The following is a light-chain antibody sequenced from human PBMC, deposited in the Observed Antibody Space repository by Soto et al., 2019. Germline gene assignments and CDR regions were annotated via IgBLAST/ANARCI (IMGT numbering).Light chain of an antibody. J-gene: IGLJ1*01. CDR2: DVS. CDR3: SLYAGRYIA. Sequence: QSALTQPRSVSGSPGQSVTISCTGTSSDVGGYNYVSWYQQHPGKAPKLMIYDVSKRPSGVPDRFSGSRSGNTASLTISGLQDEDAADYYCSLYAGRYIAFGPGTKATVL. V-gene: IGLV2-11*01. CDR1: SSDVGGYNY.